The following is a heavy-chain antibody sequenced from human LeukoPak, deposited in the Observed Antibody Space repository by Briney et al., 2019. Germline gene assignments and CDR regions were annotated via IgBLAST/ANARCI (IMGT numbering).Heavy chain of an antibody. V-gene: IGHV4-39*01. CDR1: GGSISRSSYY. J-gene: IGHJ4*02. CDR3: ARRNIYDIAAAENDY. Sequence: SETLSLTCTVSGGSISRSSYYGGWIRQPPAKGLEWIGCIYYSWSTYYNPSLKSRVTISVDTSKNQFSLKLSSVTAADTAVYYCARRNIYDIAAAENDYWGQGTLVTVSS. D-gene: IGHD6-13*01. CDR2: IYYSWST.